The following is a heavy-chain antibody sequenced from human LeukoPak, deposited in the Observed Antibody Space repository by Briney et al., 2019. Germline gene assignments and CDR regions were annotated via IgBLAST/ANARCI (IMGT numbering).Heavy chain of an antibody. Sequence: GSLRLSCAASGFTFSSYSMNWVRQAPGKGLEWVSSISSSSSYIYYADSVKGRFTISRDNAKNSLYLQMNSLRAEDTAVYYCARGRTIFGVPDAFDIWGQGTMVTVSS. V-gene: IGHV3-21*01. J-gene: IGHJ3*02. CDR3: ARGRTIFGVPDAFDI. CDR1: GFTFSSYS. CDR2: ISSSSSYI. D-gene: IGHD3-3*01.